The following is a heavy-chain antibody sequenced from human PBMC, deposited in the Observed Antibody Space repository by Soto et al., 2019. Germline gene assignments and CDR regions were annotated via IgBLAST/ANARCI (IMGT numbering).Heavy chain of an antibody. V-gene: IGHV3-30-3*01. CDR3: ARDGGLSLLRDYGMDV. CDR2: ISYDGSNK. D-gene: IGHD3-16*01. J-gene: IGHJ6*02. CDR1: GFTFSSYA. Sequence: QVQLVESGGGVVQPGRSLRLSCAASGFTFSSYAMHWVRQAPGKGLEWVAVISYDGSNKYYADSVKGRFTISRDNSKNTLYLQMNSLRAEDTAVYYCARDGGLSLLRDYGMDVWGQGTTVTVSS.